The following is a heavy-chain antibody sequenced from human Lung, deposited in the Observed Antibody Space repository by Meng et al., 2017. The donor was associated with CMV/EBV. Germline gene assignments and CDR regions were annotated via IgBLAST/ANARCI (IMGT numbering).Heavy chain of an antibody. CDR3: GRVHDLSGPFPLGYALDV. Sequence: SCAASRFVFSTYGMHWVRQAPGKELEWVAFIWHDGTTKYNGDSVKGRFTISRDNSKSTLYLQMNSLRVEDSAVYYYGRVHDLSGPFPLGYALDVXGQGXTVTVSS. J-gene: IGHJ6*02. CDR2: IWHDGTTK. D-gene: IGHD3-3*01. CDR1: RFVFSTYG. V-gene: IGHV3-30*02.